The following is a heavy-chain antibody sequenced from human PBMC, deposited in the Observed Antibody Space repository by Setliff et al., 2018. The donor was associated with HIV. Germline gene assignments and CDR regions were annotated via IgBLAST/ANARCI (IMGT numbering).Heavy chain of an antibody. CDR3: ARGAPYCNHGICHLFDY. V-gene: IGHV4-34*01. CDR1: GESFSGYY. D-gene: IGHD2-8*01. CDR2: INHSGST. Sequence: SETLSLTCAVYGESFSGYYWSWIRQPPGEGLEWIGEINHSGSTNYNPSLKSRVTISVDTSKNQFSLKLTSVTAADTAVYYCARGAPYCNHGICHLFDYWGHGNLVTVSS. J-gene: IGHJ4*01.